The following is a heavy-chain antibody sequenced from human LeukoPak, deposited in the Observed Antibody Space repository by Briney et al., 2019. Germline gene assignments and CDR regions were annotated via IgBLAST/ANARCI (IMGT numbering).Heavy chain of an antibody. V-gene: IGHV6-1*01. CDR1: GDIVSSNSAA. CDR3: ARSSVHNWNQPFDY. Sequence: SQTLSLTCAFSGDIVSSNSAAWHWIRQSPSRGLEWLGRTYYRSKWYNDYAVSVKSRITINPDTSKNQFSLQLNSVTPEDTAVYYCARSSVHNWNQPFDYWGQGTLVTVSS. D-gene: IGHD1-1*01. J-gene: IGHJ4*02. CDR2: TYYRSKWYN.